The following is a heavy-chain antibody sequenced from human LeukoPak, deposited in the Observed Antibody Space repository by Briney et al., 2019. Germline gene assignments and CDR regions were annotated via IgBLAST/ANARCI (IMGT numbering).Heavy chain of an antibody. CDR1: GFTFSSYA. CDR2: ISHDGSNK. Sequence: PGGSLRLSCAASGFTFSSYAMHWVRQAPGKGLEWVAVISHDGSNKYYADSVKGRFTISRDNSKNTLYLQMNSLRPEDTAVYYCARDPRGPTGYDSSGRDTFDYWGQRTPVTVSS. V-gene: IGHV3-30*04. CDR3: ARDPRGPTGYDSSGRDTFDY. D-gene: IGHD3-22*01. J-gene: IGHJ4*02.